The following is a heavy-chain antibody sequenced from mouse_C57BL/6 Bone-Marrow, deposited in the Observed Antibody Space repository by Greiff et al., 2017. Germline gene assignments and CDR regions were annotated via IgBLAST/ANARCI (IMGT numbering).Heavy chain of an antibody. CDR2: IWSGGST. D-gene: IGHD2-1*01. V-gene: IGHV2-2*01. CDR1: GFSLTSYG. J-gene: IGHJ3*01. CDR3: ARMVTTLFAD. Sequence: QVQLKESGPGLVQPSQSLSITCTVSGFSLTSYGVHWVRQSPGKGLEWLGVIWSGGSTDYNAAFISRLSISKDNSKSQVFFKMNSLQADDTARYYCARMVTTLFADWSQGTLVTVSA.